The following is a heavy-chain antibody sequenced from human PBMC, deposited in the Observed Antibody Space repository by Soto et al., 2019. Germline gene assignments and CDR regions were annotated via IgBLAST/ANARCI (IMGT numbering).Heavy chain of an antibody. CDR3: ARGRYGEY. D-gene: IGHD3-10*01. J-gene: IGHJ4*02. CDR1: GYTFTSYG. CDR2: ISAHNGNT. V-gene: IGHV1-18*01. Sequence: QVHLVQSGAEVKKPGASVKVSCKASGYTFTSYGITWVRQAPGQGLEWMGWISAHNGNTDYAQKLQGRVIVTRDTSTNTTYMELMSLRSDDTAVYYCARGRYGEYWGQGALVTVSS.